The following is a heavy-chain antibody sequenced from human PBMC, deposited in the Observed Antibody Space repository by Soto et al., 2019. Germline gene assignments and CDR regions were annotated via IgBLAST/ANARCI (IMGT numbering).Heavy chain of an antibody. D-gene: IGHD3-16*01. Sequence: QVQLQESGPGLVKPSETLSLTCTVSGGSISSYYWSWIRQPPGKGLEWIGYIYYSGSTNYNPSLKSRVTISVDTSKNQFSLKLSSVTAADTAVYYCARGGPLIDYWGQGTLVTVSS. CDR3: ARGGPLIDY. J-gene: IGHJ4*02. CDR1: GGSISSYY. V-gene: IGHV4-59*01. CDR2: IYYSGST.